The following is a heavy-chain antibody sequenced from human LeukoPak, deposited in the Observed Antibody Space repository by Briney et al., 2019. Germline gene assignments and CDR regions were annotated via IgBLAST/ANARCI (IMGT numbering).Heavy chain of an antibody. J-gene: IGHJ4*02. D-gene: IGHD3-22*01. CDR1: GGTFSSYA. CDR2: IIPIFGTA. V-gene: IGHV1-69*13. CDR3: AMFGDSSGYYWGFDY. Sequence: GASVKVSCKASGGTFSSYAISWVRQAPGQGLEWMGGIIPIFGTANYAQKFQGRVTITADESTSTAYMELSSLRSEVTAVYYCAMFGDSSGYYWGFDYWGQGTLVTVSS.